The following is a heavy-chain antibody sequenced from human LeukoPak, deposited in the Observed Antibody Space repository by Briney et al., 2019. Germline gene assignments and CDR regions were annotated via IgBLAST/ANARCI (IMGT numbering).Heavy chain of an antibody. Sequence: GGSLTLSCAASGFAVGSNYMTWVRQAPGKGLEWVSIIYTSGDTHYADFVKGRFTISRDNSKNTVSLEMSSLRDDDTGVYYCARGPYYHYYYSMDVWGQGITVSVSS. J-gene: IGHJ6*02. CDR3: ARGPYYHYYYSMDV. V-gene: IGHV3-53*01. D-gene: IGHD3-16*01. CDR2: IYTSGDT. CDR1: GFAVGSNY.